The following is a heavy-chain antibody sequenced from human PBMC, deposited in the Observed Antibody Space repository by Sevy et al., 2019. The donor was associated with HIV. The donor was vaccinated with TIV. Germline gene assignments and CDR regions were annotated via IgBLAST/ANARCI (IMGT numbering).Heavy chain of an antibody. CDR2: ITISGGNT. CDR3: AKDHDNNWFDP. D-gene: IGHD3-22*01. V-gene: IGHV3-23*01. J-gene: IGHJ5*02. Sequence: GGSLRLSCAASGFTFSLYAMTWVRQAPGKGLEWVSTITISGGNTYYADSVKGRFTISRDNSKNTLYLQMNSLRAEDTAIYFCAKDHDNNWFDPWGQGTLVNVSS. CDR1: GFTFSLYA.